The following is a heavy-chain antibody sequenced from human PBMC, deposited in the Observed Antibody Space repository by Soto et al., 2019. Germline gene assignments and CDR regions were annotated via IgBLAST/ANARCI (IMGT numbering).Heavy chain of an antibody. Sequence: EVQLLESGGGLVQPGGSLRLSCAASGFTFSSYAMSWVRQAPGKGLEWVSAISGSGGSTYYADSVKGRFTISRDNSKNTLYLQMNSLRAEDTAVYYCSGGYGLYYLCYWGQGTLVTVSS. CDR2: ISGSGGST. CDR3: SGGYGLYYLCY. J-gene: IGHJ4*02. V-gene: IGHV3-23*01. CDR1: GFTFSSYA. D-gene: IGHD3-22*01.